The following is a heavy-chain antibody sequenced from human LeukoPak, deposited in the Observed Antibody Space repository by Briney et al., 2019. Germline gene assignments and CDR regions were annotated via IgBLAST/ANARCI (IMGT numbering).Heavy chain of an antibody. D-gene: IGHD3-22*01. J-gene: IGHJ3*02. CDR3: ARGPNYYDSSSRRQFDI. V-gene: IGHV1-8*03. CDR2: MNPNSGNT. Sequence: ASVKVSCKASGYTFTSYDINWVRQATGEGLEWMGWMNPNSGNTGYAQKFQGRVTITRNTSISTAYMELSSLRAEDTAVYYCARGPNYYDSSSRRQFDIWGQGTMVTVSS. CDR1: GYTFTSYD.